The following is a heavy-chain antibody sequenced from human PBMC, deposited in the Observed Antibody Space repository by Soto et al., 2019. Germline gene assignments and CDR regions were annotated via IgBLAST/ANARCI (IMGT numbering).Heavy chain of an antibody. V-gene: IGHV3-30*18. Sequence: SLRLSCAASGFTFSSYGMHWVRQAPGKGLEWVAVISYDGSNKYYADSVKGRFTISRDNSKNTLYLQMNSLRAEDTAVYYCAKDQFIAAAGIDYWGQGTLVTVSS. D-gene: IGHD6-13*01. CDR2: ISYDGSNK. CDR3: AKDQFIAAAGIDY. CDR1: GFTFSSYG. J-gene: IGHJ4*02.